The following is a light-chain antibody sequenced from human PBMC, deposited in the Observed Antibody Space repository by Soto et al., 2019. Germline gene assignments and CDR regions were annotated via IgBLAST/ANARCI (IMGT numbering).Light chain of an antibody. CDR3: CSSAPESTYV. Sequence: SALAQPASVSGSPGQSITISCTGTDSDVGAYDSVSWYRQHPHKAPQLIIYKGTQRPSGVSNRISGATSGNAASLTISGLQADDEADYFCCSSAPESTYVFGTGTKVT. V-gene: IGLV2-23*01. CDR2: KGT. J-gene: IGLJ1*01. CDR1: DSDVGAYDS.